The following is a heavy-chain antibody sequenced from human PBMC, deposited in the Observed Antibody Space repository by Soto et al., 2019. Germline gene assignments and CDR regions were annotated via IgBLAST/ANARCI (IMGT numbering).Heavy chain of an antibody. J-gene: IGHJ4*02. CDR1: GGTFSSDA. CDR2: IIPIFGTA. D-gene: IGHD3-10*01. CDR3: AGEVWETYYYGSGTYSD. V-gene: IGHV1-69*12. Sequence: QVQLVQSGAEVKKPGSSVKVSCKASGGTFSSDAISWVRQAPGQGVEWMGGIIPIFGTANYAQKFQGRGTITADESTSTAYKELSSLRSEDTAVYYCAGEVWETYYYGSGTYSDGGQRTLVTVAS.